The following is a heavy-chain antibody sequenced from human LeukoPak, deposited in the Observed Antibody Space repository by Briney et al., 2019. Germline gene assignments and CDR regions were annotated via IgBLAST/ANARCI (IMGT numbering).Heavy chain of an antibody. CDR3: ANTRYNTSLRSRVSMSVDSSRKHSSLKFTSMSAAGTALYCCWRLVNNDNAGDPDTFDM. Sequence: SETLSLTCTVSGGSLSSHYWSWLRHSPERGLEWIGFTYYTGTTRYYTSLRGRATIPVAESRNHFSLKLNSMTAADRALYYCANTRYNTSLRSRVSMSVDSSRKHSSLKFTSMSAAGTALYCCWRLVNNDNAGDPDTFDMWGQGTMVTVSS. J-gene: IGHJ3*02. CDR2: TYYTGTT. V-gene: IGHV4-59*11. D-gene: IGHD1-1*01. CDR1: GGSLSSHY.